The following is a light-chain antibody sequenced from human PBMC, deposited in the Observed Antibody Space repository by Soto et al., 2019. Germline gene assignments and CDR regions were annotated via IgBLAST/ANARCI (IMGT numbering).Light chain of an antibody. Sequence: DIVLTQSPATLSLSPGERATLSCRASQSVGSYLLWFQQKPGQAPRLLIYDASNRASGIPARFSGRGSETDFTLTISSLEPEDFAVYHCQQYGGAPITFGGGTKVEIK. J-gene: IGKJ4*01. CDR3: QQYGGAPIT. CDR1: QSVGSY. V-gene: IGKV3-11*01. CDR2: DAS.